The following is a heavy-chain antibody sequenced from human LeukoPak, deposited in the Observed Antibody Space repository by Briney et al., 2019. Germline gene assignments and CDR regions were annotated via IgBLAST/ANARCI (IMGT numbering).Heavy chain of an antibody. CDR3: ARGQRGSGSPYYFDY. V-gene: IGHV1-18*01. J-gene: IGHJ4*02. Sequence: ASVKVSCKASGYTFTSYGISWVRQAPGQGLEWMGWISAYNGNTNCAQKLQGRVTITRNTSISTAYMELSSLRSEDTAVYYCARGQRGSGSPYYFDYWGQGTLVTVSS. CDR1: GYTFTSYG. D-gene: IGHD3-10*01. CDR2: ISAYNGNT.